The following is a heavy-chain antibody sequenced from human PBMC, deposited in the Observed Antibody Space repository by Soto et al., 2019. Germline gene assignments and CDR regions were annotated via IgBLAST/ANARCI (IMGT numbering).Heavy chain of an antibody. CDR2: ISHSGST. D-gene: IGHD6-19*01. V-gene: IGHV4-30-2*01. Sequence: QLQLQESGSGLVKPSQTLSLACAVSGGSISSGGYSWSWIQQPPGKGLVWIGYISHSGSTYYNPSLKSRVTISVDRSKNQFSLKLSSVTAADTAVYYCARGGLLPDYWGQGTLVTVSS. CDR1: GGSISSGGYS. CDR3: ARGGLLPDY. J-gene: IGHJ4*02.